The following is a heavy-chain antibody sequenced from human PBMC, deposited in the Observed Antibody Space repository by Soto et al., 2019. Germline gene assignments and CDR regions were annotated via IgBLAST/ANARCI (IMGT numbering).Heavy chain of an antibody. Sequence: QVQLVQSGAEVKKPGASVKVSCKASGYTFTSYGISWVRQAPGQGLEWMGWISAYNGNTNYAQKLQGRVTMTTDTATSTAYRELRRLRSEDTSVYYCAGDWAAAGPFDYWGQGTLVTVSS. CDR1: GYTFTSYG. D-gene: IGHD6-13*01. J-gene: IGHJ4*02. V-gene: IGHV1-18*01. CDR2: ISAYNGNT. CDR3: AGDWAAAGPFDY.